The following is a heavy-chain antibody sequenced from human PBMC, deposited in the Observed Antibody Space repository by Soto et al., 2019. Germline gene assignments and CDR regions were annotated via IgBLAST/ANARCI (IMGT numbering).Heavy chain of an antibody. CDR3: ARHEQFYYYYYGMDV. CDR2: INPGDSDI. CDR1: GYSFTTYW. Sequence: GESLKISCKASGYSFTTYWIAWVRQTPGKGLEWMGIINPGDSDIRYSPSFQGQVTISADNSISTAYLQWSSLKASDTAMYYCARHEQFYYYYYGMDVWGKGTAVTAPQ. J-gene: IGHJ6*04. D-gene: IGHD4-4*01. V-gene: IGHV5-51*01.